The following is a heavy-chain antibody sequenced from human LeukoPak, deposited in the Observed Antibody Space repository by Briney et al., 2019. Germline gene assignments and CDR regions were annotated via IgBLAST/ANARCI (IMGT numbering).Heavy chain of an antibody. CDR2: INHSGTT. CDR3: ARQSAAEKNNWFDP. CDR1: GGPFSGFF. J-gene: IGHJ5*02. V-gene: IGHV4-34*01. Sequence: SETLSLTCADYGGPFSGFFWSWIRQPPGKGLEWIGEINHSGTTNNNPSLNSRVAISIETSKNQVSLKLSSVAAADTAVYYCARQSAAEKNNWFDPSGQGTLVTVSS. D-gene: IGHD2-15*01.